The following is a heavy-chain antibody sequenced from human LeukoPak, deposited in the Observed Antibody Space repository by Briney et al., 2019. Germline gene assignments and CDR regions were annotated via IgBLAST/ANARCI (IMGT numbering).Heavy chain of an antibody. CDR3: ATSGWYGNDDH. J-gene: IGHJ4*02. Sequence: SGGSLRLSCAASGFTFSRHWMHWVRQAPGKGLVWVSRINKDGSARSYADSVKGRFTISRDNAKNTLFLQMDSLRAEDTAVYYCATSGWYGNDDHWGQGTLVTVSS. D-gene: IGHD6-19*01. V-gene: IGHV3-74*01. CDR1: GFTFSRHW. CDR2: INKDGSAR.